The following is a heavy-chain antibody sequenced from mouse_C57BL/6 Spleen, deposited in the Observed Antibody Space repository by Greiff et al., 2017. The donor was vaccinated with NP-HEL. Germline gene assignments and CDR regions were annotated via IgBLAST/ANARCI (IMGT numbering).Heavy chain of an antibody. CDR1: GFTFSDYG. CDR2: ISSGSSTI. J-gene: IGHJ4*01. D-gene: IGHD2-2*01. CDR3: ARLWSRRDYYAMDY. V-gene: IGHV5-17*01. Sequence: DVHLVESGGGLVKPGGSLKLSCAASGFTFSDYGMHWVRQAPEKGLEWVAYISSGSSTIYYADTVKGRFTISRDNAKNTLFLQMTSLRSEDTAMYYCARLWSRRDYYAMDYWGQGTSVTVSS.